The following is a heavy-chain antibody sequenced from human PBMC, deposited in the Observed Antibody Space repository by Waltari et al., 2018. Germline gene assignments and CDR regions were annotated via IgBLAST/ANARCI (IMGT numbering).Heavy chain of an antibody. D-gene: IGHD3-22*01. CDR1: GGTFRSYA. Sequence: QVQLVQSGAEVKKPGSSVKVSCKASGGTFRSYAISWVRQAPGQGLEWMGRIIPIFGTANYAQKFQGRVTITADKSTSTAYMELSSLRSEDTAVYYCARFGDQTVVIDAFDIWGQGTMVTVSS. J-gene: IGHJ3*02. CDR2: IIPIFGTA. CDR3: ARFGDQTVVIDAFDI. V-gene: IGHV1-69*08.